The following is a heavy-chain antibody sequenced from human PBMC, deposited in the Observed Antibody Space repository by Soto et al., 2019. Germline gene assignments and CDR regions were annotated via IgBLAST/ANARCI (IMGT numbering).Heavy chain of an antibody. Sequence: QLQLQESGPGLVKPSETLSLTCTVSGGSISSSSYYWGWIRQPPGKGLEWIGSIYYSGSTYYNPSLKSRVTISVDTSKNQFSLKLSSVTAADTAVYYCARGYYDYVWGSYPTNWGQGTLVTVSS. V-gene: IGHV4-39*02. CDR3: ARGYYDYVWGSYPTN. CDR1: GGSISSSSYY. J-gene: IGHJ4*02. D-gene: IGHD3-16*01. CDR2: IYYSGST.